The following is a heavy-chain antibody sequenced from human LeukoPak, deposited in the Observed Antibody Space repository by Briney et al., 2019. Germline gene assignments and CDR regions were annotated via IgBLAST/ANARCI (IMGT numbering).Heavy chain of an antibody. J-gene: IGHJ4*02. CDR3: ASTKITMIVVYYFDY. CDR2: ISAGNGNA. D-gene: IGHD3-22*01. V-gene: IGHV1-3*01. Sequence: ASVKVSCKASGYTFASYAMHWVRQAPGQRLEWMGWISAGNGNAKYSQKFQGRVTITRDTSASTAYMELSSLRSEDTAVYYCASTKITMIVVYYFDYWGQGTLVTVSS. CDR1: GYTFASYA.